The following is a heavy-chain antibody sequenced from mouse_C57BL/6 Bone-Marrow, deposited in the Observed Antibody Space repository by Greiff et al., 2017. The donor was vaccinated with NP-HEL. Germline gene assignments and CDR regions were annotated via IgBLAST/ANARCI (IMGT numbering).Heavy chain of an antibody. CDR1: GFTFSSYT. J-gene: IGHJ4*01. V-gene: IGHV5-9*01. CDR2: ISGGGGNT. D-gene: IGHD2-4*01. Sequence: EVKLMESGGGLVKPGGSLKLSCAASGFTFSSYTMSWVRQTPEKRLEWVATISGGGGNTYYPDSVKGRFTISRDNAKNTLYLQMSSLRSEDTALYYCARHEDYDRDYYAMDYWGQGTSVTVSS. CDR3: ARHEDYDRDYYAMDY.